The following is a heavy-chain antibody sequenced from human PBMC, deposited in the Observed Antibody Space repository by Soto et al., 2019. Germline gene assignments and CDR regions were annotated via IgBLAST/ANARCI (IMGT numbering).Heavy chain of an antibody. V-gene: IGHV3-7*01. J-gene: IGHJ4*02. D-gene: IGHD3-9*01. CDR1: GFSINTYW. CDR3: AACDISNI. Sequence: GGSLRLSCSGFGFSINTYWMNWISQTPGKGLEWVANINPEGNAKTYVDPVKGRFIVSRDNTRNSLDLQMNSLRVEDSAGYFCAACDISNIWGQGSLVTVSS. CDR2: INPEGNAK.